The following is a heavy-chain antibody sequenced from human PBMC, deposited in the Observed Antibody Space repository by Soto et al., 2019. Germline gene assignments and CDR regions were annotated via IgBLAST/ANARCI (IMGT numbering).Heavy chain of an antibody. V-gene: IGHV3-23*01. D-gene: IGHD1-26*01. CDR3: TRGRGSWEVPDY. Sequence: GGSLRLFCAASGFTFISYPMTWVRQAPGKGLEWVSSITGTGGTTSYADSVKGRFTISRDNSKNTLYLQLDNLRVEDTAVYYCTRGRGSWEVPDYWGQGTLVTVSS. CDR2: ITGTGGTT. J-gene: IGHJ4*02. CDR1: GFTFISYP.